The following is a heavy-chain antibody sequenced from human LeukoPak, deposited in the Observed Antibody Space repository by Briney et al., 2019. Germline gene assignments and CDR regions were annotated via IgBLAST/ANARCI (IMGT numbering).Heavy chain of an antibody. D-gene: IGHD3-3*01. CDR1: GFTFSNAW. CDR2: IKSKTDGGTT. CDR3: LYFWSGSSLVDY. Sequence: GSLELSCAASGFTFSNAWMSWGRQAPGKGLEWVGRIKSKTDGGTTDYAAPVKGRFSISRDDSKNTLYLEMYSLKTEDTAMYYCLYFWSGSSLVDYWGQGTLVTVSS. J-gene: IGHJ4*02. V-gene: IGHV3-15*01.